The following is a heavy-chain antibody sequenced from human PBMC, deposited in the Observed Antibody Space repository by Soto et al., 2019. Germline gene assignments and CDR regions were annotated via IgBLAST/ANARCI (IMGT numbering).Heavy chain of an antibody. D-gene: IGHD3-22*01. CDR3: ARDRLDYYYDSSGYTGGMDV. J-gene: IGHJ6*02. CDR2: IWYDGSNK. V-gene: IGHV3-33*01. Sequence: QVQLVESGGGVVQPGRSLRLSCAASGFTFSSYGMHWVRQAPGKGLEWVAVIWYDGSNKYYADSVKGRFTISRDNSKNTLYLQMNSRRAEDTAGYYCARDRLDYYYDSSGYTGGMDVWGQGTTVTVSS. CDR1: GFTFSSYG.